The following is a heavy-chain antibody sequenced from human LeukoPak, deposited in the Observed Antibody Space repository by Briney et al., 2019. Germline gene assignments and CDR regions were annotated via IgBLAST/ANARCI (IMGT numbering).Heavy chain of an antibody. CDR3: ARDPNPAYCSGTSCSRSQFDY. Sequence: ASVKVSCKASGYTFISYGISWVRQAPGQGLEWMGIINPSGGSTTYAQKFQGRVTLTRDTSTSTVYMELSSLRSEDTAVYFCARDPNPAYCSGTSCSRSQFDYWGQGTLVTVSS. CDR1: GYTFISYG. J-gene: IGHJ4*02. D-gene: IGHD2-2*01. V-gene: IGHV1-46*01. CDR2: INPSGGST.